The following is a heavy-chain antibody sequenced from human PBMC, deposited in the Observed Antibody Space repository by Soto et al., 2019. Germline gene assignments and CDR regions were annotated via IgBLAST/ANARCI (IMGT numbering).Heavy chain of an antibody. CDR2: INPNSGGT. V-gene: IGHV1-2*02. CDR3: ARGSIAVAGTMDY. CDR1: GYTFTGYY. J-gene: IGHJ4*02. D-gene: IGHD6-19*01. Sequence: SVPVSCKASGYTFTGYYLHRVRQAPGKGLEWMGWINPNSGGTNYAQKFQGRVTMTRDTSISTAYMELSRLRSDDTAVYYCARGSIAVAGTMDYWGQGTLVTVSS.